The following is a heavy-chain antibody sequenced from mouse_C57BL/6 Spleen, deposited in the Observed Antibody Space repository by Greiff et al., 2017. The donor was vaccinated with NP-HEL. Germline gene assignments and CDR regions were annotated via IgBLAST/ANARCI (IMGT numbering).Heavy chain of an antibody. D-gene: IGHD2-2*01. CDR3: AREGYDPRSYFDV. J-gene: IGHJ1*03. Sequence: EVKLMESGGGLVKPGGSLKLSCAASGFTFSSYAMSWVRQTPEKRLEWVATISDGGSYTYYLDNVKGRFTISRDNAKNNRYLQMSHLKSEDTAMYYCAREGYDPRSYFDVWGTGTTVTVSS. V-gene: IGHV5-4*01. CDR1: GFTFSSYA. CDR2: ISDGGSYT.